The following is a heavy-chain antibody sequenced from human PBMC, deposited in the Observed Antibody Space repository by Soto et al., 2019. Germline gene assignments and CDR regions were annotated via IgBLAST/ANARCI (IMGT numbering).Heavy chain of an antibody. J-gene: IGHJ5*02. D-gene: IGHD1-1*01. CDR3: ARGLLPRQGYYWFDP. V-gene: IGHV4-59*01. CDR2: IYYSGST. CDR1: GGSIRSYY. Sequence: SETLSLTCTVCGGSIRSYYWSWIRQPPGKGLEWIGYIYYSGSTNYNPSLKSRVTISVDTSKNQFSLKLSSVTASDTAVYYCARGLLPRQGYYWFDPWGQGTLVTVSS.